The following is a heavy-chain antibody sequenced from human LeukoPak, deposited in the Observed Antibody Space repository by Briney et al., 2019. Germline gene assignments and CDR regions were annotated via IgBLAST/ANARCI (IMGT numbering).Heavy chain of an antibody. J-gene: IGHJ4*02. V-gene: IGHV3-7*01. CDR2: IKEDGSEK. CDR3: DCLGVLPDIGY. D-gene: IGHD2-21*02. CDR1: AFTFSDYW. Sequence: PGGSLRLSCAASAFTFSDYWMTWVRQAPGKGLERVANIKEDGSEKYYVDSVKGRFTISRDNAKNSLYLQMSSLRDDDTAVYYFDCLGVLPDIGYWGPGSLVSV.